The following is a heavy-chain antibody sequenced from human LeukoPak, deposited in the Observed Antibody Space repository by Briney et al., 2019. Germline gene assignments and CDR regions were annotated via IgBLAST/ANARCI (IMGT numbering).Heavy chain of an antibody. CDR3: AAKDYDFWSGYLNS. Sequence: GASVKVSCKASGGTFSSYAISWVRQAPGQGLEWMGGIIPIFGTANYAQKFQGRVTITADESTSTAYMELSSLRSEDTAVYYCAAKDYDFWSGYLNSWGQGTLVTVSS. CDR2: IIPIFGTA. D-gene: IGHD3-3*01. V-gene: IGHV1-69*13. J-gene: IGHJ4*02. CDR1: GGTFSSYA.